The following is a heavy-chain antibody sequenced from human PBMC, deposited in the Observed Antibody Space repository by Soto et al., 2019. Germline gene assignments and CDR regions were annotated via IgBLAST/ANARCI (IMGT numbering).Heavy chain of an antibody. CDR2: IYYSGST. V-gene: IGHV4-59*01. Sequence: SESLSLTCTVSGGSINDFYWSWIRQPPGKGLEWIGYIYYSGSTDYNPSLKGRVTISVDTSKNQFSLKLRSVTAADTAVYYCARVGGVAARTFDYWGQGTLVTVSS. CDR1: GGSINDFY. CDR3: ARVGGVAARTFDY. D-gene: IGHD6-6*01. J-gene: IGHJ4*02.